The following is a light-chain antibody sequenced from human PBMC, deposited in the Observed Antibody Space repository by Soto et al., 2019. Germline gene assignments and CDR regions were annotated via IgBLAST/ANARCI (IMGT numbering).Light chain of an antibody. CDR2: KAS. V-gene: IGKV1-5*03. Sequence: DIQMTQSPSTLSASVGYRVTITCRASQTISNWLAWYQQKPGKAPKLLIYKASTLKSGVPSRFSGSGSGTEFTLTISSLQPDDFATYYCQHYNSYSEAFGQGTKVDI. CDR3: QHYNSYSEA. CDR1: QTISNW. J-gene: IGKJ1*01.